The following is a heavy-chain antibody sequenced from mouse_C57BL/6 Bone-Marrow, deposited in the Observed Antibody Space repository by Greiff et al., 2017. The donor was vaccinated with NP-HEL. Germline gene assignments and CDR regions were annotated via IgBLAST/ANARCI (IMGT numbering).Heavy chain of an antibody. Sequence: QVQLQQPGAELVMPGASVKLSCKASGYTFTSYWMHWVTQRPGQGLEWIGEIDPSDSYTNYNQKFKGKSTLTVDKSSSTAYMQLSSLTSEDSAVYYCARDRYWGQGTLVTVSA. CDR1: GYTFTSYW. V-gene: IGHV1-69*01. CDR3: ARDRY. J-gene: IGHJ3*01. CDR2: IDPSDSYT.